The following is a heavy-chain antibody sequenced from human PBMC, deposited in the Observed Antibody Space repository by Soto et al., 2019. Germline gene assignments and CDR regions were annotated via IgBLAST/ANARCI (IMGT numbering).Heavy chain of an antibody. V-gene: IGHV3-21*01. CDR2: ITRNSDI. D-gene: IGHD2-21*02. CDR3: AREETAWPLAYGLDV. J-gene: IGHJ6*02. CDR1: GFTFRSYS. Sequence: GVLRLSCAASGFTFRSYSIHWVRQAPGQGLEWVSAITRNSDIYYADSVKGRFTISRDNAQNSVSLQMNSLRAEDTAVYYCAREETAWPLAYGLDVWGQGTTVTVS.